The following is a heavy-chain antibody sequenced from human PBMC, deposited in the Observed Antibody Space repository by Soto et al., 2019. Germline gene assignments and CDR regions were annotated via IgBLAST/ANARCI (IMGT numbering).Heavy chain of an antibody. D-gene: IGHD3-9*01. CDR1: GFTFGDYA. Sequence: GGSLRLSCTASGFTFGDYAMSWVRQAPGKGLEWVGFIRSKAYGGTTEYAASVKGRFTISRDDSKSIAYLQMNSLKTEDTAVYYCTRDYGALYYDILTGLDYCGQGTLVTVS. V-gene: IGHV3-49*04. CDR3: TRDYGALYYDILTGLDY. CDR2: IRSKAYGGTT. J-gene: IGHJ4*02.